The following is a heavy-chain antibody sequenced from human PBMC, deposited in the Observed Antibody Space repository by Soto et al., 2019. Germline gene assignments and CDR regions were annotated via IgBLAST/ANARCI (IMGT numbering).Heavy chain of an antibody. CDR2: ITPIFGTA. J-gene: IGHJ4*02. Sequence: SVKVSCKASGGTFSGYAISWVRQAPGQGLEWMGGITPIFGTANYAQKFQGRVTITADESTSTAYMELSSLRSEDTAVYYCARDREYYYDSSGYSHFDYWGQGTLVTVSS. V-gene: IGHV1-69*13. CDR1: GGTFSGYA. CDR3: ARDREYYYDSSGYSHFDY. D-gene: IGHD3-22*01.